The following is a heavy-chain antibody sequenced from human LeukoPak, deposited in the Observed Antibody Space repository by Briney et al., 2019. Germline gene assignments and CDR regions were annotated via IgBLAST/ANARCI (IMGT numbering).Heavy chain of an antibody. CDR1: GFNFKLYW. J-gene: IGHJ5*02. D-gene: IGHD2-15*01. CDR3: RGGPSTWS. V-gene: IGHV3-74*01. CDR2: INDDGSDT. Sequence: GGSLRLSCAASGFNFKLYWMHWVRQVPGKRPVWVSRINDDGSDTIYADSVRGRFTISRDDAKNTVYLQMNNLRAEDTAVYCVRGGPSTWSWGQGTLVTASS.